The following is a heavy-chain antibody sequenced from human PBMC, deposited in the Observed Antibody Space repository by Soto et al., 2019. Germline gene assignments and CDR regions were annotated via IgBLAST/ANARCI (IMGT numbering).Heavy chain of an antibody. V-gene: IGHV3-53*04. CDR1: GFTVSSNY. CDR3: ARGKISRYGDYTGRFDY. D-gene: IGHD4-17*01. J-gene: IGHJ4*02. CDR2: IYSGGST. Sequence: GGSLRLSCAASGFTVSSNYMSWVRQAPGKGLEWVSVIYSGGSTYYADSVKGRFTISRHNSKNTLYLQMNSLRAEDTAVYYCARGKISRYGDYTGRFDYWGQGTLVTVSS.